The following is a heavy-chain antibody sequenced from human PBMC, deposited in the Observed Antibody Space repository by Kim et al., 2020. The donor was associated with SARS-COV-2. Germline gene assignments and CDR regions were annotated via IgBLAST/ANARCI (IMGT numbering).Heavy chain of an antibody. CDR3: ARTFYTSSSPILDY. V-gene: IGHV3-11*01. CDR2: IRSSGSPI. J-gene: IGHJ4*02. D-gene: IGHD6-6*01. CDR1: GFSLSDYY. Sequence: GGSLRLSCAASGFSLSDYYMSWIRQAPGKGLEWVSYIRSSGSPIYFADSVKGRFTISRDSAKTSLLLQMNSLRGEDTAVYYCARTFYTSSSPILDYWGQG.